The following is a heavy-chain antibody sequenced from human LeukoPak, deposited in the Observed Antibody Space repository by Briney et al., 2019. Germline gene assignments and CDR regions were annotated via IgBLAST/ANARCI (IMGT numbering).Heavy chain of an antibody. CDR1: GGSISSSRYY. CDR3: ARQDYGGTDY. D-gene: IGHD4-23*01. V-gene: IGHV4-39*01. CDR2: IYYSGST. Sequence: SETLSLTCTVSGGSISSSRYYWGWIRQPPGKGLEWIGNIYYSGSTYYNPSLKSRVTISVDTSKNQFSLRLSSVTAADTAVYYCARQDYGGTDYWGQGTLVTVSS. J-gene: IGHJ4*02.